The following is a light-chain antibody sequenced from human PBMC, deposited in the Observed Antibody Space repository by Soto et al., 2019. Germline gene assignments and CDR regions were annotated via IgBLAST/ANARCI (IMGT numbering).Light chain of an antibody. J-gene: IGKJ1*01. V-gene: IGKV3-20*01. CDR1: QSVNANY. Sequence: PGERATLSCRASQSVNANYFAWYQQKPGQAPRLLIYGISSRPTDIPDRFSGSGSGTDFTLTISRLEPEDFAVYYCEQYGSSPRTFGQGTKVEI. CDR2: GIS. CDR3: EQYGSSPRT.